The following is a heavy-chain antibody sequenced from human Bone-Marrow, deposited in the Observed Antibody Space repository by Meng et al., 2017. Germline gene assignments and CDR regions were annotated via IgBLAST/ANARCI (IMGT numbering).Heavy chain of an antibody. CDR3: ARVGYSGSRVTSYYFDY. CDR2: IYYSGST. CDR1: GGSISSGGYY. J-gene: IGHJ4*02. V-gene: IGHV4-31*01. Sequence: QVRPPGSGPGLVKPSQTLSLTCTVSGGSISSGGYYWSWIRQHPGKGLEWIGYIYYSGSTYYNPSLKSLVTISVDTSKNQFSLKLSSVTAADTAVYYCARVGYSGSRVTSYYFDYWGQGTLVTVSS. D-gene: IGHD1-26*01.